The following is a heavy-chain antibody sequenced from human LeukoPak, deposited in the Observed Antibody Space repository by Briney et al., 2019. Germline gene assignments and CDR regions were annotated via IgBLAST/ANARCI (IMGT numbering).Heavy chain of an antibody. CDR2: IYTSGST. J-gene: IGHJ4*02. CDR1: GGSISSGSYQ. D-gene: IGHD3-9*01. V-gene: IGHV4-61*02. Sequence: SETLSLTCTVSGGSISSGSYQWTWIRQPAGKGLEWIGRIYTSGSTNYNPSLKSRVTISVDTSKNQFSLKLSSVTAADTAVYYCARTIGGRYYDILTGHWYFDYWGQGTLVTVSS. CDR3: ARTIGGRYYDILTGHWYFDY.